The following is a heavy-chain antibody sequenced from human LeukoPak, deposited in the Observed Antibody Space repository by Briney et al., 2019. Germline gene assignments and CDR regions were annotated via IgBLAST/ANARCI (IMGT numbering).Heavy chain of an antibody. V-gene: IGHV1-46*01. Sequence: GASVKVSCKASGYTFTSYYMHWVRQAPGQGLEWMGIINPSGGSTSYAQKFQGRVTMTRDTSTSTVYMELSSLRSEDTAVYYCARDTLGYCSSTSCSRLGGHYYYYGMDVWGQGTTVTVFS. D-gene: IGHD2-2*01. CDR2: INPSGGST. CDR1: GYTFTSYY. CDR3: ARDTLGYCSSTSCSRLGGHYYYYGMDV. J-gene: IGHJ6*02.